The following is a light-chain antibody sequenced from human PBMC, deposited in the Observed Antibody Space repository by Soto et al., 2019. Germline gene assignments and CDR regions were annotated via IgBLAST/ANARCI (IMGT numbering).Light chain of an antibody. CDR1: QSISTW. Sequence: DIQMTQSPSTLSASVGDRVTITCRASQSISTWVAWYQQKPGQAPKLVIHDASSLESGVPSRFSGSGSGTEFTLSISSLQPDDFATYYCQQYNRYSSFGQGTKLEVK. CDR2: DAS. CDR3: QQYNRYSS. J-gene: IGKJ2*03. V-gene: IGKV1-5*01.